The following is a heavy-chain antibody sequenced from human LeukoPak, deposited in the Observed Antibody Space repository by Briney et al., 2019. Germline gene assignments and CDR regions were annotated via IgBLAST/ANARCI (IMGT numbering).Heavy chain of an antibody. CDR2: INWNGGST. CDR3: ARVLHKRNYDSSDYYGY. J-gene: IGHJ4*02. CDR1: GFTFSSYW. V-gene: IGHV3-20*04. D-gene: IGHD3-22*01. Sequence: GGSLRLSCAASGFTFSSYWMSWVRQAPGKGLEWVSGINWNGGSTGYADSVKGRFTISRDNAKNSLYLQMNSLRAEDTAVYYCARVLHKRNYDSSDYYGYWGQGILVTVSS.